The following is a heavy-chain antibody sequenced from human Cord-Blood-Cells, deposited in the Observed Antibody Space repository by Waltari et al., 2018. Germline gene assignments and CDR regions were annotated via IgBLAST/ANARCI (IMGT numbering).Heavy chain of an antibody. Sequence: QVQLVQSGAEVKKPGASVKVSCKASGYTFTSYDINWVRQATGQGREWMGWMNPNSGNTVYAQKFQGRVTMTRSTAISTAYMELSSLRSEDTAVYYCARGHLYSSSSLWFDPWGQGTLVTVSS. D-gene: IGHD6-6*01. J-gene: IGHJ5*02. V-gene: IGHV1-8*01. CDR1: GYTFTSYD. CDR2: MNPNSGNT. CDR3: ARGHLYSSSSLWFDP.